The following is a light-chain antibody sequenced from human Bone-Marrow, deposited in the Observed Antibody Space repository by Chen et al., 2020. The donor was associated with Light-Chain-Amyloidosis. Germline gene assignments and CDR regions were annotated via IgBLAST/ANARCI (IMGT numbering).Light chain of an antibody. V-gene: IGLV2-14*01. CDR2: EVT. CDR1: SSDVGGDNH. CDR3: SSYTITNTLV. Sequence: QSALTQPASVSGSPGQSITISCTGTSSDVGGDNHVSWYPQHPDKAPKLMIYEVTNRPSLVPVRFSGSKSYNTASLTISWLQTEDESDYFCSSYTITNTLVFGSGTRVTVL. J-gene: IGLJ1*01.